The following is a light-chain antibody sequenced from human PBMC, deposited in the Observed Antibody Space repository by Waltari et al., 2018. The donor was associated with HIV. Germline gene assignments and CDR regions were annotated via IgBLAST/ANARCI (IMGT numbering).Light chain of an antibody. CDR2: DVN. V-gene: IGLV2-23*02. CDR3: CSYAGSSTFGFYV. J-gene: IGLJ1*01. CDR1: GRAVGDSKY. Sequence: QSALTQPASVSGSPEQSITISCPAAGRAVGDSKYVSLYPQYPGKAPKLIIYDVNKRPSGVSNRFSGSKSGNTASLTISGLQAEDEADYYCCSYAGSSTFGFYVFGTGTKVTVL.